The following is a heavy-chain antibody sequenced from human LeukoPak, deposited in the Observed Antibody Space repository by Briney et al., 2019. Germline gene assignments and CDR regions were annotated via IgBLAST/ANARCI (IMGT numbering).Heavy chain of an antibody. CDR2: TGRTI. CDR1: GSTFSAYT. V-gene: IGHV3-23*01. D-gene: IGHD2-15*01. Sequence: PGGSLRLSCAVSGSTFSAYTMAWVRQAPGKGLEWVSITGRTILYEDSVRGRFIISRDNSKNTLYLQLNSLRVDDTAVYYCAKWALIDASAFDIWGQGTMVTVSS. J-gene: IGHJ3*02. CDR3: AKWALIDASAFDI.